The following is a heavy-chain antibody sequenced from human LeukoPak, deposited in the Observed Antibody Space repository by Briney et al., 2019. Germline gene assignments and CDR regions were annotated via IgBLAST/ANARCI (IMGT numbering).Heavy chain of an antibody. D-gene: IGHD1-14*01. CDR1: GFTFSSYT. J-gene: IGHJ4*02. CDR2: ISSSINYI. Sequence: GGSLRLSCAASGFTFSSYTMSWVREAPGKGLEWVSSISSSINYIYHADSVKGRFTISRDDAQNSVYLQMNSLKDEDTAVYYCARSRTSSPYDKNLNFWGQGALVIVSS. CDR3: ARSRTSSPYDKNLNF. V-gene: IGHV3-21*01.